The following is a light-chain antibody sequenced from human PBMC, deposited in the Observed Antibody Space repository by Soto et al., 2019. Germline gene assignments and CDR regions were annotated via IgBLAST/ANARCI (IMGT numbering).Light chain of an antibody. Sequence: ESVLTQSPDTLSLSPGDRATLSCRTSQSVSNSFFAWYQQKPGQAPRLLIYGISTRATGIPDRFSGSGSGTVFTLTISRLEPEDFVVYFCQQYSTLPHTFGHGTKLEVK. CDR3: QQYSTLPHT. J-gene: IGKJ2*01. CDR1: QSVSNSF. CDR2: GIS. V-gene: IGKV3-20*01.